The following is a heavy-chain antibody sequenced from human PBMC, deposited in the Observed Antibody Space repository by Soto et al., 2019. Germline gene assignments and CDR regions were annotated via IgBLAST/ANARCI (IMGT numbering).Heavy chain of an antibody. Sequence: PSETLSLTCAVYGGSFSGYYWSWIRQPPGKGLEWIGEINHSGSTNYNPSLKSRVTISVDTSKNQLSLKLSSVTAADTAVYYCARGFGEANQLVRPSYFDYWGQGTLVTVSS. CDR2: INHSGST. CDR3: ARGFGEANQLVRPSYFDY. CDR1: GGSFSGYY. J-gene: IGHJ4*02. V-gene: IGHV4-34*01. D-gene: IGHD6-13*01.